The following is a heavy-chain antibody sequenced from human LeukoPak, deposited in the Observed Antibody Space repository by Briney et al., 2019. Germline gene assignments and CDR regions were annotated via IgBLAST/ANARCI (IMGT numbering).Heavy chain of an antibody. D-gene: IGHD5-12*01. CDR1: GFTFSNYG. J-gene: IGHJ4*02. V-gene: IGHV3-30*03. CDR3: TTAEYSGYQANDY. CDR2: ISYDGSKK. Sequence: PGTSLRLSCAASGFTFSNYGMHWVRQAPGKGLEWVAVISYDGSKKYYADSVRGRLTISRDNSKNTLYLQMNSLRVEDTAVYYCTTAEYSGYQANDYWGQGTLVTVSS.